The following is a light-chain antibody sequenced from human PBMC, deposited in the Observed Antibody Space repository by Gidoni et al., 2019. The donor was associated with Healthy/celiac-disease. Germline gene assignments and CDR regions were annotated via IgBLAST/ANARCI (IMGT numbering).Light chain of an antibody. CDR3: SSYTSSSTVV. J-gene: IGLJ2*01. V-gene: IGLV2-14*01. Sequence: QSALTQLASVSVSPGQSITISCTGTSSDVGGYNYVSWYQQHPGKAPKLMIYEVSNRPSGVSNRFSGSKYGNTASLTISGLQAEDEADYYCSSYTSSSTVVFGGGTKLTVL. CDR2: EVS. CDR1: SSDVGGYNY.